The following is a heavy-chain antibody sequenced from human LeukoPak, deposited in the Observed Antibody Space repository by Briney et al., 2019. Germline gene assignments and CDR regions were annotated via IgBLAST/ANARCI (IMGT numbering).Heavy chain of an antibody. J-gene: IGHJ6*02. D-gene: IGHD3-3*01. CDR3: AKERYYDFWSGYTSSDYYYYGMDV. CDR2: ISGSGGST. V-gene: IGHV3-23*01. CDR1: GFTFSSYA. Sequence: GGSLRLSCAASGFTFSSYAMSWVRQAPGKGLEWVSAISGSGGSTYYADSVKGRFTVSRDNSKNTLYLQMNSLRAEDTAVYYCAKERYYDFWSGYTSSDYYYYGMDVWGQGTTVTVSS.